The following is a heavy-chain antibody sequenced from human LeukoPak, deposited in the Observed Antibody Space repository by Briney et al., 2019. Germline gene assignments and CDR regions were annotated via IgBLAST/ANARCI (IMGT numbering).Heavy chain of an antibody. Sequence: GGSLRLSCIASGFTFSTYWMTWARQAPGKGLEWVANIKYDGSEEYYVDSVKGRFTISRDNAKNSLYLQMNSLRAEDTAVYYCARDPEYYDYVWGSYRQRFYFDYWGQGTLVTVSS. D-gene: IGHD3-16*02. CDR3: ARDPEYYDYVWGSYRQRFYFDY. CDR2: IKYDGSEE. V-gene: IGHV3-7*03. CDR1: GFTFSTYW. J-gene: IGHJ4*02.